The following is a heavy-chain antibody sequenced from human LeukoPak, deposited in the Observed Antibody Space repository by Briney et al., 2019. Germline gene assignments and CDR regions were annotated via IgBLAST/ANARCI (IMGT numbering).Heavy chain of an antibody. CDR2: INHSGST. J-gene: IGHJ5*02. V-gene: IGHV4-34*01. CDR3: AGGFFLGRAGWLDP. Sequence: SETLSLTCAVYGGSFSGYYWSWIRQPPGKGLEWIGEINHSGSTNYNPSLKSRVTISIDTSKTQFSLELRSVTAADTAVYYCAGGFFLGRAGWLDPWGQGTLVTVSS. CDR1: GGSFSGYY. D-gene: IGHD7-27*01.